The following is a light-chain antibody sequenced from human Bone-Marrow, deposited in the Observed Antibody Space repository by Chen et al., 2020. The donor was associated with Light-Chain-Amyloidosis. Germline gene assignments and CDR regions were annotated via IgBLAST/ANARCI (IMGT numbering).Light chain of an antibody. J-gene: IGLJ3*02. CDR1: SSDVGSYNL. CDR3: CSYAGSSTPWV. Sequence: QSALTQPASVSGSPGQSITISCTGTSSDVGSYNLVSWYQQHPGKAPKLMIYEVSKRPSGVSNRFSGSKAGTTASLTISGLQAEDEADYYCCSYAGSSTPWVFGGGTKLTVL. CDR2: EVS. V-gene: IGLV2-23*02.